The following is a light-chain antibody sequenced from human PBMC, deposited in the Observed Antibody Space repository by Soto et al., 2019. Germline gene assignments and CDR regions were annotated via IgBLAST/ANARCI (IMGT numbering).Light chain of an antibody. CDR3: QQYNHFWT. CDR1: QSVSSN. J-gene: IGKJ1*01. CDR2: GAS. Sequence: EIVMTQSPATLSVSPGERATLSCRASQSVSSNLAWYQQKPGQAPRLLIYGASTRATGIPARFSGSGSGTQFTLTISSLQSEDFPVYYCQQYNHFWTFGQGTKVEIK. V-gene: IGKV3-15*01.